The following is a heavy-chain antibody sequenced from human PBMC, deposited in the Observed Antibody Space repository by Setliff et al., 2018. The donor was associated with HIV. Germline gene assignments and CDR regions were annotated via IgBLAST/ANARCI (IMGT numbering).Heavy chain of an antibody. CDR2: IYYSGST. Sequence: SETLSLTCTVSGGSISSGSYYWGWIRQPPGKGLEWIGSIYYSGSTYYNPSLKSRVTISVDKSKKQFSLKVTSVTAADTAVYYCARDPRPSNYRLLWYFDFWGQGTLVTVS. D-gene: IGHD2-2*01. CDR3: ARDPRPSNYRLLWYFDF. J-gene: IGHJ4*02. CDR1: GGSISSGSYY. V-gene: IGHV4-39*07.